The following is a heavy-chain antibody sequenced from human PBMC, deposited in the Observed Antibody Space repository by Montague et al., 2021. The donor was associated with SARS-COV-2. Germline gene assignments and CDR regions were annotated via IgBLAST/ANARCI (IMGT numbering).Heavy chain of an antibody. D-gene: IGHD3-22*01. V-gene: IGHV4-31*03. J-gene: IGHJ3*02. CDR2: IYHTGST. CDR3: VRGSGYYNSSGYSYDAFDI. Sequence: TLSLTCTVSGGSISSGGYYWSWIRQHPGKGLEWIGYIYHTGSTHYNPSLKSRVTISKETSKNHFSLNLSSVTAADSAVYYCVRGSGYYNSSGYSYDAFDIWGQGTKVTVSS. CDR1: GGSISSGGYY.